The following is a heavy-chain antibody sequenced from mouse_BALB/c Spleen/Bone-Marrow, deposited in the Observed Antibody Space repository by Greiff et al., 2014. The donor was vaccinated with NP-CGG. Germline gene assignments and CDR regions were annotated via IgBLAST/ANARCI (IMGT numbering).Heavy chain of an antibody. D-gene: IGHD2-2*01. CDR2: ISSGGSNT. CDR1: GFAFSGYD. J-gene: IGHJ4*01. V-gene: IGHV5-12-1*01. CDR3: ARQRGYAYAMDY. Sequence: EVQLQQSGGGLVKPGGSLKLSCAASGFAFSGYDMSWVRQTPEKRLEWVAYISSGGSNTYYSDTVKGRFTISRDNAKNTLYLQMNSLKSEDTAMYYCARQRGYAYAMDYWGQGTSVTVSS.